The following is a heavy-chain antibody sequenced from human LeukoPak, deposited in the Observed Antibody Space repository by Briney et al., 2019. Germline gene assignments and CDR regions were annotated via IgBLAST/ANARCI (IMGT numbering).Heavy chain of an antibody. V-gene: IGHV4-34*01. D-gene: IGHD3-16*01. CDR3: ARGQIRRPPPLGGTTSSWFDP. J-gene: IGHJ5*02. CDR2: INHSGST. Sequence: SETLSLTCAVYGGSFSGYYWSWIRQPPGKGLEWIGEINHSGSTNYNPSLKSRVTISVDTSKNQFSLKLSSVTAADTAVYYCARGQIRRPPPLGGTTSSWFDPWGQGTLVTVSS. CDR1: GGSFSGYY.